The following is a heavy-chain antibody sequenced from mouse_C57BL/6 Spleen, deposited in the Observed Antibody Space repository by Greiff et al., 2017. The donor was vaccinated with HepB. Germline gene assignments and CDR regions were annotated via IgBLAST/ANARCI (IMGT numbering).Heavy chain of an antibody. V-gene: IGHV5-4*01. D-gene: IGHD1-1*01. J-gene: IGHJ2*01. CDR2: ISDGGSYT. CDR3: AREASYGSESGLSDY. Sequence: VQLKQSGGGLVKPGGSLKLSCAASGFTFSSYAMSWVRQTPEKRLEWVATISDGGSYTYYPDNVKGRFTISRDNAKNNLYLQMSHLTSEDTAMYYCAREASYGSESGLSDYWGQGTTLTVSS. CDR1: GFTFSSYA.